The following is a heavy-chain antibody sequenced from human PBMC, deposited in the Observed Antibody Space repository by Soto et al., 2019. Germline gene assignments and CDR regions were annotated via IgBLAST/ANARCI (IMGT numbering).Heavy chain of an antibody. Sequence: PSETLSLTCAVYGGSFSGYYWSWIRQPPGKGLEWIGEINHSGSTNYNPSLKSRVTISVDTSKNQFSLKLSSVTAADTAVYYCARQGGRSGSCYSRVKYGMDVWGQGTTVTVSS. CDR1: GGSFSGYY. D-gene: IGHD3-10*01. CDR2: INHSGST. V-gene: IGHV4-34*01. J-gene: IGHJ6*02. CDR3: ARQGGRSGSCYSRVKYGMDV.